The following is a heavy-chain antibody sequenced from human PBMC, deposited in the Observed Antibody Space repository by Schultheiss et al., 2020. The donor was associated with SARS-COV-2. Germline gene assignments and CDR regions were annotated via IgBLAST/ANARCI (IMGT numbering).Heavy chain of an antibody. Sequence: LSLTCTVSGDSISSYYWGWIRQPPGKGLEWVSYISSSGSTIYYADSVKGRFTISRDNAKNSLYLQMNSLRAEDTAVYYCARDQKWLRNDGEFDYWGQGTLVTVSS. V-gene: IGHV3-11*01. CDR3: ARDQKWLRNDGEFDY. J-gene: IGHJ4*02. CDR2: ISSSGSTI. D-gene: IGHD5-12*01. CDR1: GDSISSYY.